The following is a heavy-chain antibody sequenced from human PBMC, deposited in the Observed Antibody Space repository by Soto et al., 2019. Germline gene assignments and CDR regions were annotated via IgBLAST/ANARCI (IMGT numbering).Heavy chain of an antibody. Sequence: QPGGSLRLSCAASGFTFSSYAMSWVRQAPGKGLEWVSAISGSGGSTYYADSVKGRFTISRDNSKNTLYLQMNSLRAEDTAVYYCAKTPRYCTNGVCEFDYWGQGTLVTVSS. CDR3: AKTPRYCTNGVCEFDY. V-gene: IGHV3-23*01. D-gene: IGHD2-8*01. CDR2: ISGSGGST. J-gene: IGHJ4*02. CDR1: GFTFSSYA.